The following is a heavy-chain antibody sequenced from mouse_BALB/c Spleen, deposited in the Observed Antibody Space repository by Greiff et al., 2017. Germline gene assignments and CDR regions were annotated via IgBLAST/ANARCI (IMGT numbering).Heavy chain of an antibody. D-gene: IGHD1-1*01. J-gene: IGHJ1*01. CDR2: IDPANGNT. Sequence: VQLQQSGAELVKPGASVKLSCTASGFNIKDTYMHWVKQRPEQGLEWIGRIDPANGNTKYDPKFQGKATITADTSSNTAYLQLSSLTSEDTAVYYCARSTVVATPYWYFDVWGAGTTVTVSS. CDR1: GFNIKDTY. V-gene: IGHV14-3*02. CDR3: ARSTVVATPYWYFDV.